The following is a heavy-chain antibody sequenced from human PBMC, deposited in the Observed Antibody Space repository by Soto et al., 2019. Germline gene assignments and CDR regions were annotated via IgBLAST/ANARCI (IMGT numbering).Heavy chain of an antibody. CDR3: AGLTDTAMATPFDFDY. CDR1: GGSISSGGYY. V-gene: IGHV4-31*03. J-gene: IGHJ4*02. Sequence: PSETLSLTCTVSGGSISSGGYYWSWIRQHPGKGLEWIGYIYYSGSTYYNPSLKSRVTISVDTSKNQFSLKLSSVTAADTAVNYCAGLTDTAMATPFDFDYRGQGTLVTVSS. CDR2: IYYSGST. D-gene: IGHD5-18*01.